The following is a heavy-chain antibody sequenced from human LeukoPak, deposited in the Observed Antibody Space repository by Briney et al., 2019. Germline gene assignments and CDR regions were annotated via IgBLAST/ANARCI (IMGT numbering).Heavy chain of an antibody. V-gene: IGHV1-2*02. Sequence: ASVKVFCKASGYTFTGYYMHWVRQAPGQGLEWMGWINPNSGGTNYAQKFQGRVTMTRDTSISTAYMELSRLRSDDTAVYYCARDLHYDILTGYNYWGQGTLVTVSS. CDR2: INPNSGGT. CDR3: ARDLHYDILTGYNY. J-gene: IGHJ4*02. D-gene: IGHD3-9*01. CDR1: GYTFTGYY.